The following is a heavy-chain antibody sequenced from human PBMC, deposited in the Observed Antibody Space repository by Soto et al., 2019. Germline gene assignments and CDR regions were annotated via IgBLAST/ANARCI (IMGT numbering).Heavy chain of an antibody. Sequence: SETLSLTCTVSGGSISSGGYYWSWIRQHPGKGLEWIGYIYYSGSTYYNPSLKSRVTISVDTSKNQFSLKLSSVTAADTAVYYCARSDSADQAGDLSYWGQGTMVTVYS. CDR2: IYYSGST. D-gene: IGHD2-21*01. V-gene: IGHV4-31*03. J-gene: IGHJ4*02. CDR1: GGSISSGGYY. CDR3: ARSDSADQAGDLSY.